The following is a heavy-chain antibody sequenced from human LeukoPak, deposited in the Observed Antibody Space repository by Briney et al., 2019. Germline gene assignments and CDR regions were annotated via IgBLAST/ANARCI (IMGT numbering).Heavy chain of an antibody. CDR3: ARDLELPITMVRGVDISNLFDP. V-gene: IGHV1-18*01. CDR1: GYTFTSYG. Sequence: ASVKVSCKASGYTFTSYGISWVRQAPGQGLEWMGWISAYNGNTNYAQKLQGRVTMTTDTSTSTAYMELRSLRSDDTAVYYCARDLELPITMVRGVDISNLFDPWGQGTLVTVSS. D-gene: IGHD3-10*01. CDR2: ISAYNGNT. J-gene: IGHJ5*02.